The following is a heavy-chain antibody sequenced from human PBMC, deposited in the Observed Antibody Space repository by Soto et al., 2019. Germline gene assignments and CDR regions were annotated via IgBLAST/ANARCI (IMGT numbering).Heavy chain of an antibody. J-gene: IGHJ3*02. CDR1: GGSVSSSNW. CDR3: ARVPGVVVSADDAFDI. D-gene: IGHD2-21*02. V-gene: IGHV4-4*02. CDR2: IYHSGSA. Sequence: QVQLQESGPGLVKPSGTLSLTCAVSGGSVSSSNWWSWVRQSPWKGLEWMGEIYHSGSAHDNPSLKSRATISLDKSKNQFSLRLTSVTAADTAVYYCARVPGVVVSADDAFDIWGPGTRVIVSS.